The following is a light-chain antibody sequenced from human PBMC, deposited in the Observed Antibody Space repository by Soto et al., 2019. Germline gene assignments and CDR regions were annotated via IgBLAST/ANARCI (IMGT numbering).Light chain of an antibody. CDR2: GAS. V-gene: IGKV3-15*01. CDR1: QSVSSN. CDR3: QQYNNWPKT. J-gene: IGKJ1*01. Sequence: IVVTQAPATPSVSPGERASLSFRASQSVSSNLAWYQQKPGQAPRLLIYGASTRATGIPARFSGSGSGTEFTLTISSLQSEDFAVYYCQQYNNWPKTFGQGTKVDTK.